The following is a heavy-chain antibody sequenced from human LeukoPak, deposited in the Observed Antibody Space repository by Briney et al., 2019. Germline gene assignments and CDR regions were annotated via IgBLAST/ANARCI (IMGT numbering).Heavy chain of an antibody. V-gene: IGHV1-69*05. J-gene: IGHJ4*02. Sequence: SVKVSCKASGGTFSSYAISWVRQAPGQGLEWMGGIIPIFGTANYAQKFQGRVTITTDESTSTAYMELSSLRSEDTAVYYCASATVLRFPQPEYYFDYWGQGTLVTVSS. D-gene: IGHD3-3*01. CDR3: ASATVLRFPQPEYYFDY. CDR1: GGTFSSYA. CDR2: IIPIFGTA.